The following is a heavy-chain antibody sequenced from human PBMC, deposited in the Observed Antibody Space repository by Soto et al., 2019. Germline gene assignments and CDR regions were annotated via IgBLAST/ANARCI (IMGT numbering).Heavy chain of an antibody. J-gene: IGHJ3*02. CDR2: MKSKNDGGTT. Sequence: GGSLRLSCAASGLTFSNAWMNWVRQAPGKGLEWVGRMKSKNDGGTTDYNAPVRGRFTISRDDSRDTLYLQMNSLRTEDTAVYYCTTDADWGIWGQGTVVTVSS. D-gene: IGHD7-27*01. CDR1: GLTFSNAW. CDR3: TTDADWGI. V-gene: IGHV3-15*07.